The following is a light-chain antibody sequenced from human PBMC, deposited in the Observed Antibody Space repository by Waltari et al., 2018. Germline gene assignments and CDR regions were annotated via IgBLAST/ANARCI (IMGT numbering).Light chain of an antibody. CDR2: YVS. CDR3: CSHGGFDTFWV. CDR1: TSDVGGYDF. J-gene: IGLJ3*02. V-gene: IGLV2-11*01. Sequence: QSALTQPRSVSGSPGQSVTISCTGTTSDVGGYDFVSWYQQHPGKAPKLIIYYVSQRPSGVPYRFSCSKSGNTASLTITGLRDDDEAEYFCCSHGGFDTFWVFGGGTKVIVL.